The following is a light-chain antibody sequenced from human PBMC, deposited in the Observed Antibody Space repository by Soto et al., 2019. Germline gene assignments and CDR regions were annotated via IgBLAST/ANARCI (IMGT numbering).Light chain of an antibody. Sequence: QSVLTQPPSVSGSPVQSVTISCTGTSSDVGGYDYVSWYQHHPGKAPKLVIYDVSKRPSGVPDRFSASKSGNTASLTISGLQAEDEADYYCCSYAGTFTYVFGTGTKVTVL. V-gene: IGLV2-11*01. CDR2: DVS. J-gene: IGLJ1*01. CDR3: CSYAGTFTYV. CDR1: SSDVGGYDY.